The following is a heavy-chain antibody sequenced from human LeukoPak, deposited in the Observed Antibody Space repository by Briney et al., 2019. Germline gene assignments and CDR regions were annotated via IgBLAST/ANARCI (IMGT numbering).Heavy chain of an antibody. V-gene: IGHV4-59*12. D-gene: IGHD2/OR15-2a*01. CDR2: IYYSGST. Sequence: SETLSLTCTVSGGSISSYYWSWIRQPPGKGLEWIGYIYYSGSTNYNPSLKSRVTISVDTSKNQFSLKLSSVTAADTAVYYCARDLSRHYGMDVWGQGTTVTVSS. CDR3: ARDLSRHYGMDV. CDR1: GGSISSYY. J-gene: IGHJ6*02.